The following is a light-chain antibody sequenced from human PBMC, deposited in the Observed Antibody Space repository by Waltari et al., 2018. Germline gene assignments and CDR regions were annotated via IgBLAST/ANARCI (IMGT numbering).Light chain of an antibody. CDR3: CSFAGSSTYYV. J-gene: IGLJ1*01. CDR1: LSHVGTYNL. V-gene: IGLV2-23*02. CDR2: EVT. Sequence: QSALTQPASVSGSPGQSITLPCTGTLSHVGTYNLSPWYHQHPGKAPKLTIYEVTNRPSGVSNRFSGSKSGNTASLTISGLQAEDEAEYYCCSFAGSSTYYVFGTGTKVTVL.